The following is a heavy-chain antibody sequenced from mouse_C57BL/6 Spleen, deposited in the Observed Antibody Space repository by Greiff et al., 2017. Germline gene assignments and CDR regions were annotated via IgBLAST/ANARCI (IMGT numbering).Heavy chain of an antibody. CDR2: INPSSGYT. J-gene: IGHJ2*01. V-gene: IGHV1-4*01. D-gene: IGHD1-1*01. Sequence: VQLQQSGAELARPGASVKMSCKASGYTFTSYTMHWVQQRPGQGLEWIGYINPSSGYTKYNQKFKDKATLTADKSSSTAYMQLSSLTSEDSAVYYCARSYGSSYEDYWGQGTTLTVSS. CDR1: GYTFTSYT. CDR3: ARSYGSSYEDY.